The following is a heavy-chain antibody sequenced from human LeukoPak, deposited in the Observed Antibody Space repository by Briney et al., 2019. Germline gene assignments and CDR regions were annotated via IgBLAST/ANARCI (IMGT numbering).Heavy chain of an antibody. CDR3: ARDSTYYDFRSGYLNWFDP. J-gene: IGHJ5*02. CDR2: IKQDGSEK. CDR1: GFTFNNYW. Sequence: GGSLRLSCAASGFTFNNYWMSRVRQAPGKGLEWVANIKQDGSEKYYVDSVKGRFTISRDNAKNSLYLQMNSLRAEDMAVYYCARDSTYYDFRSGYLNWFDPWGQGTLVTVSS. V-gene: IGHV3-7*01. D-gene: IGHD3-3*01.